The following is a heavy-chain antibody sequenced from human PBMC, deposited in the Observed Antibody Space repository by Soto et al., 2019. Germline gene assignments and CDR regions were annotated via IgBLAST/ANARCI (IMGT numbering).Heavy chain of an antibody. CDR1: GYTFISYG. CDR2: INAASGNT. Sequence: QVQLVQCGAEVKKHGASVNMSCKASGYTFISYGIHWVRQVPGQTPEWMGWINAASGNTKYSQNLQGRVTITRDTPAKTASMELSSLRSEDTAVYYCAVEGSSAYSCLDYWGQGTLVIVSA. J-gene: IGHJ4*02. CDR3: AVEGSSAYSCLDY. D-gene: IGHD2-15*01. V-gene: IGHV1-3*01.